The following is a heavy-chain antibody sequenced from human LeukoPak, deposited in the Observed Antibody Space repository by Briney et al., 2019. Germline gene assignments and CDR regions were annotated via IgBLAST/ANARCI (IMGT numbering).Heavy chain of an antibody. V-gene: IGHV4-39*07. J-gene: IGHJ4*02. CDR1: GGSISSSSYY. Sequence: SETLSLTCTVSGGSISSSSYYWGWIRQPPGKGLEWIGEINHSGSTNYNPPLKSRVTISVDTSKNQFSLKLSSVTAADTAVYYCASYTIFGVVNDDYWGQGTLVTVSS. CDR3: ASYTIFGVVNDDY. D-gene: IGHD3-3*01. CDR2: INHSGST.